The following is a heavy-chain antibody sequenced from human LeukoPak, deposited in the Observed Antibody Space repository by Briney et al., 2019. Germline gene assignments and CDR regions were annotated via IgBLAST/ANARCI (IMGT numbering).Heavy chain of an antibody. CDR3: ARVRRYFDWFHRIPDAFDI. V-gene: IGHV4-59*01. Sequence: SETLSPTCTVSGGSISSYYWSWIRQPPGKGLEWIGYIYYSGSTNYNPSLKSRVTISVDTSKNQFSLKLSSVTAADTAVYYCARVRRYFDWFHRIPDAFDIWGQGTMVTVSS. CDR2: IYYSGST. CDR1: GGSISSYY. J-gene: IGHJ3*02. D-gene: IGHD3-9*01.